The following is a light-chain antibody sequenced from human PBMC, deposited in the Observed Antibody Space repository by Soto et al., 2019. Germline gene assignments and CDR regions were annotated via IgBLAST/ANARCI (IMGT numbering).Light chain of an antibody. CDR3: SSFTSSNTWV. CDR1: SSDVGSYNR. CDR2: EVS. Sequence: QSALTQPPSVSGSPGQSVTISCTGTSSDVGSYNRVSWYQQPPGTAPKLMIYEVSNRPSGVPDRFFGSKSGNTASLTISGRQAEDEADYYCSSFTSSNTWVFGGGTKVTVL. J-gene: IGLJ3*02. V-gene: IGLV2-18*02.